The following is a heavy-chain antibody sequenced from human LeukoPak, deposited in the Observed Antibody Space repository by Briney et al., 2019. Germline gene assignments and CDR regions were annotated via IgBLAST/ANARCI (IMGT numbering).Heavy chain of an antibody. CDR1: GFTFCSYA. D-gene: IGHD3-10*01. CDR2: ISGSGGST. CDR3: AEDSMVRVRR. Sequence: GGSLGLSCAAFGFTFCSYAMSWVRQAPGKGLEWVSAISGSGGSTYYADSVKGRFTISRDNSKNTLYLQMNSLRAEDTAVYYCAEDSMVRVRRWGQGTLVTVSS. V-gene: IGHV3-23*01. J-gene: IGHJ4*02.